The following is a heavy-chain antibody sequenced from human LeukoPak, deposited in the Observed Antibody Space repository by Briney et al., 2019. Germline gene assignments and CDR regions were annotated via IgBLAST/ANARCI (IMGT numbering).Heavy chain of an antibody. J-gene: IGHJ4*02. CDR3: AKDSTSYYDFWSVESYYFDY. D-gene: IGHD3-3*01. Sequence: GGSLRLSCATSGFTFSSYGMHWVRQAPGKGLEWVAVISYDGNNKYYADSVKGRFTISRDNSKNTLYLQMNSLRAEDTAVYYCAKDSTSYYDFWSVESYYFDYWGQGTLVTVPS. CDR2: ISYDGNNK. V-gene: IGHV3-30*18. CDR1: GFTFSSYG.